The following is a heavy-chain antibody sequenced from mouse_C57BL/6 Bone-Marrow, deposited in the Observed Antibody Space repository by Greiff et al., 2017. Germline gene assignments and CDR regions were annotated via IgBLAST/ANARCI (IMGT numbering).Heavy chain of an antibody. CDR3: ARATTVVRNAMDY. CDR1: GYTFTSYW. J-gene: IGHJ4*01. CDR2: IYPSDSET. D-gene: IGHD1-1*01. Sequence: QVQLQQPGAELVRPGSSVKLSCKASGYTFTSYWMDWVKQRPGQGLEWIGNIYPSDSETHYNQKFKDKATLTVAKSSSTAYMQLSSLTSEDSAVYYCARATTVVRNAMDYWGQGTSVTVSS. V-gene: IGHV1-61*01.